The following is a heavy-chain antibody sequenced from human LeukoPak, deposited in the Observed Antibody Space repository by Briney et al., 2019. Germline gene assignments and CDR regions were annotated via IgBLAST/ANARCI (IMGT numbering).Heavy chain of an antibody. J-gene: IGHJ6*04. CDR3: ARVLATVTTGGMDV. CDR2: IYYSGST. D-gene: IGHD4-17*01. V-gene: IGHV4-61*01. Sequence: KPSETLSLTCTVSGGPVSSGSYYWSWIPQPPGKGLEWVGYIYYSGSTDYNPSLKSRVTISVDTSKNQFSLKLSSVTAADTAVYYCARVLATVTTGGMDVWGKGTTVTVSS. CDR1: GGPVSSGSYY.